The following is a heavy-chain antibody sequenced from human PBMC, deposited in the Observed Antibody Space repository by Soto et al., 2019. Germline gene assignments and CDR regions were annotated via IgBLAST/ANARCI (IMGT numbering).Heavy chain of an antibody. D-gene: IGHD2-2*01. CDR3: ARDGTPTLGVVPEEAPHIYISLDY. V-gene: IGHV1-2*04. CDR2: INPNSGGT. J-gene: IGHJ4*02. CDR1: GYTFTGYY. Sequence: QVQLVQSGAEVKKPGASVKVSCKASGYTFTGYYMHWVRQAPGQGLEWMGWINPNSGGTNYAQKFQGWVTMTRDTSLSTAYMELSRLRSDDTAVYYCARDGTPTLGVVPEEAPHIYISLDYWGQGTLVTVSS.